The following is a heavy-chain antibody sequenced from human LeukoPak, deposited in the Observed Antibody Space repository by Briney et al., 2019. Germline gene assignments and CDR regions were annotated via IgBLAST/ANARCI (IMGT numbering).Heavy chain of an antibody. CDR3: ARVRPNYYYYMDV. J-gene: IGHJ6*03. V-gene: IGHV4-34*01. CDR1: GGSFSGYY. Sequence: PSETLSLTCAVHGGSFSGYYWRWIRQPPGKGLEWIGEINHSGSTNYNPSLTSRVTISVDTSKNKFPLKLSSVTAADTAVYYCARVRPNYYYYMDVWGKGTTVTVSS. CDR2: INHSGST.